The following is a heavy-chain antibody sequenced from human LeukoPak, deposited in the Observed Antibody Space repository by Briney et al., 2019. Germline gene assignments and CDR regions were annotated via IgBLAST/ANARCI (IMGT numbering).Heavy chain of an antibody. CDR1: GYTFTSYD. J-gene: IGHJ4*02. CDR3: AREYYDYVWGSYRYIDY. CDR2: MNPNSGNT. Sequence: ASVKVSCKASGYTFTSYDINWVRQATGQGLEWMGWMNPNSGNTGYAQKFQGRVTITRNTSISTAYMELSSLRSEDTAVYYCAREYYDYVWGSYRYIDYWGQGTLVTVSS. D-gene: IGHD3-16*02. V-gene: IGHV1-8*03.